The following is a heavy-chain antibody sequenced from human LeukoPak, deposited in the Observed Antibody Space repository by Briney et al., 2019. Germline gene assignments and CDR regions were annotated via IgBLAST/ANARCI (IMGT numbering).Heavy chain of an antibody. V-gene: IGHV3-74*01. CDR3: ARTAASFDY. D-gene: IGHD6-25*01. J-gene: IGHJ4*02. Sequence: GGSLRLSCAASGSSLSTYWMHWVRQAPGKGLVWVSRIDNDGTSTTYADSVKGRFTISRDNAKNAVYLQMNSLRAEDTAVYYCARTAASFDYWGQGTLVTVSS. CDR2: IDNDGTST. CDR1: GSSLSTYW.